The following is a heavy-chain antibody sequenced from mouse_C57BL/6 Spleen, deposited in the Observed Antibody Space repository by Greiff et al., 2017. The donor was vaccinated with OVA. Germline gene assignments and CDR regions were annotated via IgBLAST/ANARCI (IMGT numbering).Heavy chain of an antibody. CDR2: IDPSDSYT. Sequence: QVQLQQPGAELVMPGASVKLSCKASGYTFTSYWMHWVKQRPGQGLEWIGEIDPSDSYTNYNQKFKGKSTLTVDKSSSTAYMQLSSLTSEDSAVYYCARRELRGGFAYWGQGTLVTVSA. CDR1: GYTFTSYW. J-gene: IGHJ3*01. CDR3: ARRELRGGFAY. V-gene: IGHV1-69*01. D-gene: IGHD2-4*01.